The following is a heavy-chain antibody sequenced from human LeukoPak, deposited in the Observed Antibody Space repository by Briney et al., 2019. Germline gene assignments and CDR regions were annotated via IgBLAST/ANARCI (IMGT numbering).Heavy chain of an antibody. V-gene: IGHV4-34*01. Sequence: SETLSLTCAVYGGSFSGYYWSWIRQPPGKGLEWIGEINHSGSTNYNPSLKSRGTISVDTSKNQFSLQLSSVTAADTAVYYCARRNNYDYVWGSYRPVGYFDYWGQGTLVTVSS. CDR1: GGSFSGYY. J-gene: IGHJ4*02. CDR2: INHSGST. D-gene: IGHD3-16*02. CDR3: ARRNNYDYVWGSYRPVGYFDY.